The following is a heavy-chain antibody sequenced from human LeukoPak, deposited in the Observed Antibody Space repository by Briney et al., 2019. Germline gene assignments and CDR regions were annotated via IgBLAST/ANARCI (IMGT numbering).Heavy chain of an antibody. V-gene: IGHV6-1*01. Sequence: SQSLSLTCVFSGDSVSRNSAAWNWVTQSPSRGLEWLGRTYYRCKWYRYSAVYVKSRIIINPDTSQNQFSLQLNSVTRQDTALYYWARGPRALLHWGQGILDTVPS. CDR3: ARGPRALLH. J-gene: IGHJ4*02. CDR2: TYYRCKWYR. CDR1: GDSVSRNSAA.